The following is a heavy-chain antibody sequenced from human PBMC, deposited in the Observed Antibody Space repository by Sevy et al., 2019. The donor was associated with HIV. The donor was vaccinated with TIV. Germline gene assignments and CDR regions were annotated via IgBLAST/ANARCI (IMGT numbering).Heavy chain of an antibody. CDR2: IKSKSDGGTT. CDR3: TTAPGVTIFGVVKDY. V-gene: IGHV3-15*01. D-gene: IGHD3-3*01. Sequence: GGSLRLSCGASGFTVSDAWMSWVRQAPGKGLEWVGRIKSKSDGGTTDYVAPAKGRFTISRDDSKNTLCLQMSSLKTEDTAVYYCTTAPGVTIFGVVKDYWGQGTLVTVSS. J-gene: IGHJ4*02. CDR1: GFTVSDAW.